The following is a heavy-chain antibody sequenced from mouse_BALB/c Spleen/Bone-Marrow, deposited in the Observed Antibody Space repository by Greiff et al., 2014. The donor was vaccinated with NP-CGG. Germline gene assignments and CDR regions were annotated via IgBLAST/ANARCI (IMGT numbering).Heavy chain of an antibody. CDR3: ARGTFDY. V-gene: IGHV1S81*02. J-gene: IGHJ2*01. CDR1: GYTFTSYW. CDR2: INPSNGRT. Sequence: QVQLQQSGAELVKPGASVKLSCKASGYTFTSYWMHRVKQRPGQGLEWIGEINPSNGRTNYNEKFKSKATLTVDKSSSTAYMQLSSLTSEDSAVYYCARGTFDYWGQGTTLTVSS.